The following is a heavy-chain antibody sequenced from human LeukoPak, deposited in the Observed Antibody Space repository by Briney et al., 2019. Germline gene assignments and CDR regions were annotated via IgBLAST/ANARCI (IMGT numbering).Heavy chain of an antibody. CDR1: GGSISSYY. J-gene: IGHJ6*04. V-gene: IGHV4-59*01. CDR2: IYYSGST. CDR3: ARDYQTWGV. D-gene: IGHD2-2*01. Sequence: SETLSLTCTVSGGSISSYYWSWIRQPPGKGLEWIGYIYYSGSTNYNPSLESRVTISIDTSKNQFSLKLSSVTAADTAVYYCARDYQTWGVWGKGTTVTVSS.